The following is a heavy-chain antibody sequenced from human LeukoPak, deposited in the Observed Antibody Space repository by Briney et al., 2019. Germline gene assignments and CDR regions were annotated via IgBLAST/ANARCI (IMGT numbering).Heavy chain of an antibody. D-gene: IGHD6-19*01. CDR1: GFSFSSNY. J-gene: IGHJ4*02. CDR3: ARVDSGWYYFDY. CDR2: IYSGGTT. V-gene: IGHV3-66*01. Sequence: GGSLRLSCAASGFSFSSNYMSWVRQAPGKGLEWVSVIYSGGTTYYADSVKGRFAISRDNSKNTPYLQMNSLRAEDTAVYYCARVDSGWYYFDYWGQGTLVTVSS.